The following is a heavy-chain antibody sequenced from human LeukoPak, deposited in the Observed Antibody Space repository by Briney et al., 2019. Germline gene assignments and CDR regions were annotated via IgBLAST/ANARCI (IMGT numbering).Heavy chain of an antibody. V-gene: IGHV1-24*01. D-gene: IGHD2-15*01. CDR2: FDPEDGET. CDR1: GYTLTELS. J-gene: IGHJ4*02. CDR3: ASTGPYCSGGSCQYYFDY. Sequence: GASVKVSCKVSGYTLTELSMHWVRQAPGKGLEWMGGFDPEDGETIYAQKFQGRVTMTEDTSTDTAYMELSSLRSKDTAVYYCASTGPYCSGGSCQYYFDYWGQGTLVTVSS.